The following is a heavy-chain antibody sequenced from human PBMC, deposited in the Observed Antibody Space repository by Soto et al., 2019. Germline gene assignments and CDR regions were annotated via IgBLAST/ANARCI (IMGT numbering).Heavy chain of an antibody. CDR3: ARGRYCSGGGCVYYFDY. CDR1: GFTFSSHT. D-gene: IGHD2-15*01. Sequence: EVQLVESGGGLVKPGGSLRLSCEASGFTFSSHTMNWVRQAPGKGLEWVSSISSSSSYIYYADSVKGRFIISRDDAKNSLYLQMNSLRAEDTAVYFCARGRYCSGGGCVYYFDYWGQGTLVTVSS. CDR2: ISSSSSYI. J-gene: IGHJ4*02. V-gene: IGHV3-21*01.